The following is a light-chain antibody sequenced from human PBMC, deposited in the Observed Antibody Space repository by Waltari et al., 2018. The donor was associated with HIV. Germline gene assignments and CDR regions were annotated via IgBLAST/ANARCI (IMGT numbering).Light chain of an antibody. J-gene: IGKJ4*01. CDR3: QQYNNWPLA. CDR1: QSVSTN. Sequence: EIMMTQSPATLSVSPGARATLSCRACQSVSTNLAWYQQKPGQAPRLLIYGASTRATGIPARFSGSGSGTDFTLTISSLQSEDSVTYYCQQYNNWPLAFGGGTKVEIK. CDR2: GAS. V-gene: IGKV3-15*01.